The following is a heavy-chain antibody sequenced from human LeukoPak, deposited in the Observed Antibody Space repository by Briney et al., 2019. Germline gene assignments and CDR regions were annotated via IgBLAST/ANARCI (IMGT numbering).Heavy chain of an antibody. CDR1: GFTFSSYG. CDR2: IRYDGSNK. J-gene: IGHJ5*02. V-gene: IGHV3-30*02. Sequence: PGGSLRLSCAASGFTFSSYGMHWVRQAPGKGLEWVAFIRYDGSNKYYADSVKGRFTIFRENSKNTLYLQMNSLRAEDTAVYYCAKDLYDYGDDNWFDPWGQGTLVTVSS. CDR3: AKDLYDYGDDNWFDP. D-gene: IGHD4-17*01.